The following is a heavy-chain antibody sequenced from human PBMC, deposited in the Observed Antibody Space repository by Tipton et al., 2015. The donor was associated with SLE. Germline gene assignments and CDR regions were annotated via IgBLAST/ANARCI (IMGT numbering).Heavy chain of an antibody. Sequence: TLSLTCTVFGDSISSGTYYWSWIRQPAGKGLEWIGRIHPSGSTNYNPSLRSRLTISVDTSRNQFSLKLNSLTAADTAVYYCARTSLGFNFWTGSPFDPWGQGTPVTVSS. CDR2: IHPSGST. V-gene: IGHV4-61*02. CDR3: ARTSLGFNFWTGSPFDP. CDR1: GDSISSGTYY. D-gene: IGHD3/OR15-3a*01. J-gene: IGHJ5*02.